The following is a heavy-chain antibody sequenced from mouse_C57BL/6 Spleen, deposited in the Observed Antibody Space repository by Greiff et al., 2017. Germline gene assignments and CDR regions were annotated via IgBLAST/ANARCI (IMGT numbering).Heavy chain of an antibody. J-gene: IGHJ4*01. D-gene: IGHD1-1*01. CDR3: AMGITTVDYYAMDY. CDR2: IHPSDSDT. Sequence: QVQLQQSGAELVKPGASVKVSCKASGYTFTSYWMHWVKQRPGQGLEWIGRIHPSDSDTTYNQKFKGKATLTVDKSSSTAYMQLSSLTSEDSAVYYCAMGITTVDYYAMDYWGQGTSVTVSS. V-gene: IGHV1-74*01. CDR1: GYTFTSYW.